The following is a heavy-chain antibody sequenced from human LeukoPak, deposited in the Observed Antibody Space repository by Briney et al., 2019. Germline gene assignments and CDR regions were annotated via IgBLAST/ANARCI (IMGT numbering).Heavy chain of an antibody. CDR3: ARSSIAARPVY. J-gene: IGHJ4*02. CDR1: RFTFSTSW. Sequence: GGSLRLSCAASRFTFSTSWMTWVRQAPGKGLEWVANINQDGSKQFYVDSVKGRFTISRDNAQNSLYLQMSSLRAEDTAMYYCARSSIAARPVYWGQGTLVTVSS. V-gene: IGHV3-7*01. CDR2: INQDGSKQ. D-gene: IGHD6-6*01.